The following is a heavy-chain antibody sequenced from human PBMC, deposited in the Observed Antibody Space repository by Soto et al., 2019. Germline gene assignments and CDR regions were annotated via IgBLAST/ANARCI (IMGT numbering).Heavy chain of an antibody. CDR3: ARGLTRNDGGGGAFDI. D-gene: IGHD1-1*01. CDR1: GFTFSSYS. V-gene: IGHV3-21*01. CDR2: NIISSYI. J-gene: IGHJ3*02. Sequence: EVQLVESGGGLVKPGGSLRLSCAASGFTFSSYSMNWVRQAPGKGLEWVSSNIISSYIYYTDSVKGRFTISRDNAKNALYPQMNSLRAEDTAVYHCARGLTRNDGGGGAFDIWCQGTMVTVSS.